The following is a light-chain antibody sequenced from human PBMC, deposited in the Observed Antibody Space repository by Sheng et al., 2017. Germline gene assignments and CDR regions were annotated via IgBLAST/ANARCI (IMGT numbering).Light chain of an antibody. CDR1: EVIL. V-gene: IGLV1-44*01. CDR2: GPT. CDR3: AAWDDSLNGCV. J-gene: IGLJ3*02. Sequence: QSLLSQPPSSVWDPRADGSPSLVLEAEVILSAGTSKSQERPPNSSSIGPTQRPSGVPDRFSGSKSGTSASLAISGLQSEDEADYYCAAWDDSLNGCVFGGGTKLSVL.